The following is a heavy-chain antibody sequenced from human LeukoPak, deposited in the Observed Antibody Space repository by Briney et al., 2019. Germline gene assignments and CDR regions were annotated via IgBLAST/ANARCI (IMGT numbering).Heavy chain of an antibody. CDR2: IYSSGNT. Sequence: PGGSLRLSCAASGFTVSSNYMSWVRQAPGKGLEWVSIIYSSGNTYYADSVKGRFTISRDNYKNTLYLQMNSLRAEDTAVYYCATMTTVIMGGYYYGMDVWGQGTTVTVSS. J-gene: IGHJ6*02. CDR3: ATMTTVIMGGYYYGMDV. D-gene: IGHD4-17*01. V-gene: IGHV3-53*01. CDR1: GFTVSSNY.